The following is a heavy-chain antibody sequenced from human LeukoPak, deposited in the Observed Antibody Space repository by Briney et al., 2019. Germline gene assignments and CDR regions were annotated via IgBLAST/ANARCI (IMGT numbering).Heavy chain of an antibody. Sequence: QAGGSLRLSCAASGLTGSHNYVSWVRQAAGKGLEWVSAIHTSGDTCYADSVKGRFTISRDTSKNTLYLQVNSLRAEDTAVYYCAKIGVIGLWYFDLWGRGTLATVSS. D-gene: IGHD3-10*01. J-gene: IGHJ2*01. CDR1: GLTGSHNY. V-gene: IGHV3-53*01. CDR3: AKIGVIGLWYFDL. CDR2: IHTSGDT.